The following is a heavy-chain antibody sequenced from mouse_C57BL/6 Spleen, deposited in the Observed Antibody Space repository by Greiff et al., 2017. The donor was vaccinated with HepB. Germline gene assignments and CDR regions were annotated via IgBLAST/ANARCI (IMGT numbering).Heavy chain of an antibody. Sequence: EVKLMESGGGLVKPGGSLKLSCAASGFTFSDYGMHWVRQAPEKGLEWVAYISSGSSTIYYADTVKGRFTISRDNAKNTLFLQMTSLRSEDTAMYYCARPAYYYGSSYFDYWGQGTTLTVSS. J-gene: IGHJ2*01. CDR2: ISSGSSTI. D-gene: IGHD1-1*01. V-gene: IGHV5-17*01. CDR1: GFTFSDYG. CDR3: ARPAYYYGSSYFDY.